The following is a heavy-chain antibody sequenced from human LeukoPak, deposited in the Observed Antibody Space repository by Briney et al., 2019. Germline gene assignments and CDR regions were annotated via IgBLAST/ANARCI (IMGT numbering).Heavy chain of an antibody. V-gene: IGHV4-59*01. Sequence: PSETLSLTCTVSGASITSYYWNWMRQSPGMGLEWIGYGHHSGTTNYNHSLESRGTISVDTSKNQFSLKLSSVSAADTAVYYCARWGESGDSVVHAFDIWGRGTMVTVSS. D-gene: IGHD2-21*02. CDR1: GASITSYY. CDR2: GHHSGTT. J-gene: IGHJ3*02. CDR3: ARWGESGDSVVHAFDI.